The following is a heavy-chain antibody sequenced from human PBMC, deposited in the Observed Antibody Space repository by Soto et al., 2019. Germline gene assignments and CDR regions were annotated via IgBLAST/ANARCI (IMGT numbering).Heavy chain of an antibody. CDR2: INPNSGGT. D-gene: IGHD4-17*01. CDR1: GYTFTGYY. Sequence: QVQLVQSGAEVKKPGASVKVSCKASGYTFTGYYMHWVRQAPGQGLEWMGWINPNSGGTNYAQKFQGRVTMTRDTPTQPDNRDLSSRQPYDPPVHYCARVPPPYYGAGGFAPWGQGTQHTVPT. V-gene: IGHV1-2*02. CDR3: ARVPPPYYGAGGFAP. J-gene: IGHJ5*02.